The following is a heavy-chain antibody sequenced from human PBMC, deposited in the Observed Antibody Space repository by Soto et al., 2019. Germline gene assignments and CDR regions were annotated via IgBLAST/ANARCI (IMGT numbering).Heavy chain of an antibody. Sequence: GGSLRLSCAASGFTFSNAWMNWVRQAPGKGLEWVGRIKSKTDGGTTGYAAPVKGRFTISRDNSKNTLYLQMNSLRAEDTAVYYCASAALLTGWYWRGGHWFDPWGQGPRVTVSS. D-gene: IGHD3-9*01. CDR2: IKSKTDGGTT. CDR3: ASAALLTGWYWRGGHWFDP. V-gene: IGHV3-15*07. CDR1: GFTFSNAW. J-gene: IGHJ5*02.